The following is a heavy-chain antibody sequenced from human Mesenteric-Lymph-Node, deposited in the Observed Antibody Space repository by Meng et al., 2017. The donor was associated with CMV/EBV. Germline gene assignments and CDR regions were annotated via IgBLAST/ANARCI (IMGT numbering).Heavy chain of an antibody. CDR2: ISTAGTI. Sequence: GESLKISCAASGFTISTYNMNWVRQAPGKGLEWVSYISTAGTIYYADSVRGRFTASRDSAKNSLYLQMNSLRAEDTAVYYCARGFCSSASCFDYFDYWGQGTLVTVSS. CDR1: GFTISTYN. D-gene: IGHD2-2*01. CDR3: ARGFCSSASCFDYFDY. J-gene: IGHJ4*02. V-gene: IGHV3-48*04.